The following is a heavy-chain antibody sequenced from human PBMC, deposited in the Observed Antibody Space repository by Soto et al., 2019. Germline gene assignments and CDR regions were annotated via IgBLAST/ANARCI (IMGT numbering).Heavy chain of an antibody. J-gene: IGHJ6*02. Sequence: SATLSLTCDFHSWSFTGLFLCWIRLPPGKGLEWIGEINHSGVTNYKPSLKRRVTISVDTSKNQFSLQLKSVTAADTALYYCARFSGSYYYAMDVWGQG. D-gene: IGHD6-19*01. CDR1: SWSFTGLF. V-gene: IGHV4-34*01. CDR2: INHSGVT. CDR3: ARFSGSYYYAMDV.